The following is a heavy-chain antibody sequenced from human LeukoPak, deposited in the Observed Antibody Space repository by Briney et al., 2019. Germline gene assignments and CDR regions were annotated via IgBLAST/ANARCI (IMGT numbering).Heavy chain of an antibody. CDR2: IKQDGSEK. Sequence: GGSLRLSCAASGFTFSGYWMTWLRQAPGKGLEWVANIKQDGSEKYYVDSVKGRFTISRDNAKNSLYLQMNSLRAEDTAVYYCASATWIQLWALGAFDIWGQGTMVTVSS. V-gene: IGHV3-7*01. CDR1: GFTFSGYW. CDR3: ASATWIQLWALGAFDI. D-gene: IGHD5-18*01. J-gene: IGHJ3*02.